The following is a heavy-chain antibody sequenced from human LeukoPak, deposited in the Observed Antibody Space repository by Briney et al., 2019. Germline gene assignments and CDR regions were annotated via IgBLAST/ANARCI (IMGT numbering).Heavy chain of an antibody. V-gene: IGHV1-46*03. D-gene: IGHD1-26*01. CDR1: GYTFTSYY. CDR3: ATGRGSYYED. Sequence: ASVKVSCKASGYTFTSYYMHWVRQAPGQGLEWMGIINPSGGSTSYAQKFQGRVTMTRDTSTSTVYMEPGSLRSEGTAVYYCATGRGSYYEDWGQGTLVTVSS. J-gene: IGHJ4*02. CDR2: INPSGGST.